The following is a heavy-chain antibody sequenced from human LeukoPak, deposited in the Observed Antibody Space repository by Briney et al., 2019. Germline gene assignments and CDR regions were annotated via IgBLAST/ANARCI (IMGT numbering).Heavy chain of an antibody. Sequence: SQTLSLTCTVSGGSISSGAYFWSWIRQHPGKGLEWIGFIYYSGTTYYNPSLKCRLTLSKDTSKNHFSLTLSSVTAADTAVYYCARAHGSGGDYFDYWGQGTLVTVSS. V-gene: IGHV4-31*03. CDR2: IYYSGTT. CDR1: GGSISSGAYF. J-gene: IGHJ4*02. D-gene: IGHD5-12*01. CDR3: ARAHGSGGDYFDY.